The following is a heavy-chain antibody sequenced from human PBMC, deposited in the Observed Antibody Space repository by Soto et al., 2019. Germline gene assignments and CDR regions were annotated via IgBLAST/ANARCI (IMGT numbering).Heavy chain of an antibody. CDR3: AAHCSSPTCYGVDY. V-gene: IGHV3-23*01. J-gene: IGHJ4*02. CDR2: IGDSGDNA. D-gene: IGHD2-2*01. CDR1: GFLFSNYA. Sequence: GGSLRLSCAASGFLFSNYAMSWVRQAPGKGLEWVSDIGDSGDNAVYADSVKGRFTISRDNSKNTVFLQMNSLRADDTAKYYCAAHCSSPTCYGVDYWGQGALVTVSS.